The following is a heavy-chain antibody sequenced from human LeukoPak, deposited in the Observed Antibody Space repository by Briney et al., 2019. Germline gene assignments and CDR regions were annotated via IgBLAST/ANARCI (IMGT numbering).Heavy chain of an antibody. CDR1: GGSISSSSYY. Sequence: PSETLSLTCTVSGGSISSSSYYWGWIRQPPGKGLEWIGSIYYSGSTYYIPSLKSRVTILVDTSKNQFSLKLSSVTAADTAVYYCARESGITMVRGLNYYYYYYMDVWGKGTTVTVSS. CDR2: IYYSGST. CDR3: ARESGITMVRGLNYYYYYYMDV. J-gene: IGHJ6*03. V-gene: IGHV4-39*07. D-gene: IGHD3-10*01.